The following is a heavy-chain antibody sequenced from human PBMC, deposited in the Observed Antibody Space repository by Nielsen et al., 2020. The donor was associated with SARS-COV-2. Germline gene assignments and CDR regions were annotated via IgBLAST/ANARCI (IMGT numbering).Heavy chain of an antibody. CDR2: IGTAGDT. D-gene: IGHD1-26*01. CDR1: GFFIDTYA. J-gene: IGHJ6*02. CDR3: ARGGGARVGHAMDV. V-gene: IGHV3-13*01. Sequence: GGSLRLSCAASGFFIDTYAMHWVRQPPGKGLEWVSSIGTAGDTYYLGSVEGRFTISREDAENSLYLQMNSLRAGDTAVYFCARGGGARVGHAMDVWGQGTTVTVSS.